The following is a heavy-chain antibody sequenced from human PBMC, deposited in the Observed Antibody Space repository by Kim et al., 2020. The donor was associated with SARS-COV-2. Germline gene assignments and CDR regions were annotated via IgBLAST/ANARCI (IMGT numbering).Heavy chain of an antibody. CDR1: GYTFTSYG. CDR2: ISAYNGNT. J-gene: IGHJ5*02. CDR3: ARDPTQDVDTAMVQPTNNWFDP. V-gene: IGHV1-18*04. D-gene: IGHD5-18*01. Sequence: ASVKVSCKASGYTFTSYGISWVRQAPGQGLEWMGWISAYNGNTNYAQKLQGRVTMTTDTSTSTAYMELRSLRSDDTAVYYCARDPTQDVDTAMVQPTNNWFDPWGQGTLVTVSS.